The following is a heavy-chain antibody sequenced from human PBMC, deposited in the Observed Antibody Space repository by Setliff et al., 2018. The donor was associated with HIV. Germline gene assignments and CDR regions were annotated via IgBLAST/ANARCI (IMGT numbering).Heavy chain of an antibody. D-gene: IGHD3-3*01. CDR2: IYPSDSAT. CDR3: ARSHFITLFGVIYYPGYFDL. Sequence: GESLKISCKGSGYSFTSHRIAWVRQMPGQGLEWMGIIYPSDSATAYSPSFQGQITISADKSISTAYLQWSSLKASDTAIYYCARSHFITLFGVIYYPGYFDLWGRGTQVTVSS. V-gene: IGHV5-51*01. J-gene: IGHJ2*01. CDR1: GYSFTSHR.